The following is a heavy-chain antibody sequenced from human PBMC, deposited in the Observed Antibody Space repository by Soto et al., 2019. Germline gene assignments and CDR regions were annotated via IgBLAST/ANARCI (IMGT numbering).Heavy chain of an antibody. D-gene: IGHD6-19*01. CDR2: IFYTGST. CDR3: ARVGSSGWSPDY. CDR1: GGSFNGYS. J-gene: IGHJ4*02. V-gene: IGHV4-59*01. Sequence: SEPLSLTCTVSGGSFNGYSWIWIRQSPGKRLEWIGYIFYTGSTNYNPSLKSRVTLSADTSKNQFSLRLSSVTAADTAVYYCARVGSSGWSPDYWGQGTLVTVSS.